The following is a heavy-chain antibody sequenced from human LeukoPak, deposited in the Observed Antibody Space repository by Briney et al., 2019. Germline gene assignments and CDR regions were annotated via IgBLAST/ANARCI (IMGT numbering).Heavy chain of an antibody. CDR3: ASGPRVYDY. D-gene: IGHD6-13*01. V-gene: IGHV4-34*01. Sequence: SETLSLTCAVYGGSFSGYYWSWIRQPPGKGLEWIGEINHSGSTNYNPSLKSRVTISVDTSKNQFSLKLGSVTAADTAVYYCASGPRVYDYWGQGTLVTVSS. CDR2: INHSGST. CDR1: GGSFSGYY. J-gene: IGHJ4*02.